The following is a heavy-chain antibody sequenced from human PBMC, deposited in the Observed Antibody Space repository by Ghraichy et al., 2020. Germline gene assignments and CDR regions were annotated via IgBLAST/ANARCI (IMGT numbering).Heavy chain of an antibody. Sequence: GGSLRLSCAASGFTVSSNYMSWVRQAPGKGLEWVSVIYSGGSTYYADSVKGRFTISRDNSKNTLYLQMNSLRAEDTAVYYCARVAMVQGVIKDWGQGTLVTVSS. CDR3: ARVAMVQGVIKD. V-gene: IGHV3-53*01. D-gene: IGHD3-10*01. J-gene: IGHJ4*02. CDR2: IYSGGST. CDR1: GFTVSSNY.